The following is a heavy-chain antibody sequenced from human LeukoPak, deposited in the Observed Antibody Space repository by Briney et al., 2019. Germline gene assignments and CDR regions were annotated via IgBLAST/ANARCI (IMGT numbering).Heavy chain of an antibody. D-gene: IGHD2-15*01. CDR3: AKVTPGRLVYFDY. V-gene: IGHV3-9*01. Sequence: NSGSIGYADSVKGRFTISRDNAKNSLYLQMNSLRAEDTALYYCAKVTPGRLVYFDYWGQGTLVTVSS. CDR2: NSGSI. J-gene: IGHJ4*02.